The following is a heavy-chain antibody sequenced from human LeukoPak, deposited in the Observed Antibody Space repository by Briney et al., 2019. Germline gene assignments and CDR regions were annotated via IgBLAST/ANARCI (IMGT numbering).Heavy chain of an antibody. Sequence: ASVKVSCKASSYTFTSYGISWVRQAPGQGLEWMGWISAYNGNTNYAQKLQGRVTMTTDTSTSTAYMELRSLRSDDTAVYYCARDTYSMIVVVTLYGMDVWGQGTTVTVSS. CDR2: ISAYNGNT. CDR3: ARDTYSMIVVVTLYGMDV. CDR1: SYTFTSYG. D-gene: IGHD3-22*01. V-gene: IGHV1-18*01. J-gene: IGHJ6*02.